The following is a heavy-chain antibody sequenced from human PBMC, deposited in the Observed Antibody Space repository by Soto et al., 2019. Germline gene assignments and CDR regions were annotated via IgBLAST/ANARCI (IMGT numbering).Heavy chain of an antibody. CDR1: GGTFSSYA. Sequence: ASVKVSCKASGGTFSSYAISWVRQAPGQGLEWMGWINPNSGGTNYAQKLQGRVTMTTDTSTSTAYMELRSLRSDDTAVYYCARERGGYGDFDYWGQGTLVTVSS. J-gene: IGHJ4*01. V-gene: IGHV1-18*01. CDR2: INPNSGGT. CDR3: ARERGGYGDFDY. D-gene: IGHD1-26*01.